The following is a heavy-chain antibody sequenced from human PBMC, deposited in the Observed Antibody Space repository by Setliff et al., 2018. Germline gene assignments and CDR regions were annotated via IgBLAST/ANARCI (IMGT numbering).Heavy chain of an antibody. V-gene: IGHV3-48*01. D-gene: IGHD3-22*01. CDR1: GITFSTYS. J-gene: IGHJ6*03. Sequence: ESLKISCAASGITFSTYSMNWVRQAPGKGLEWVSYISSRSDIIYYADSVKGRFTISRDNAKNSLYLQVNSLRAEDTAVYYCATNPRKGRSGGYYYDDPYYYYMDVWGKGTTVTVSS. CDR3: ATNPRKGRSGGYYYDDPYYYYMDV. CDR2: ISSRSDII.